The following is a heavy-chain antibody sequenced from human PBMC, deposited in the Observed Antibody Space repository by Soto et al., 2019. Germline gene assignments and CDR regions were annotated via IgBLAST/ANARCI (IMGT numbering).Heavy chain of an antibody. D-gene: IGHD6-13*01. V-gene: IGHV2-70*01. CDR1: GFSLSTSGMC. CDR3: AETDAAAGTWVFDI. CDR2: IDWDDDK. Sequence: SGPTLVNPTQTLTLTCTFSGFSLSTSGMCVSWIRQPPGKALEWLALIDWDDDKYYSTSLKTRLTISKDTSKNQVVLTMTNMNTVNTPTYSCAETDAAAGTWVFDIWGKGTMVPVSS. J-gene: IGHJ3*02.